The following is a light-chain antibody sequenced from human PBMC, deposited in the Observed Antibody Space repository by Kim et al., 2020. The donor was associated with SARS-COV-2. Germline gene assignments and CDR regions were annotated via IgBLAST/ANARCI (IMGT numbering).Light chain of an antibody. CDR3: QVWDSSSDHRVV. CDR2: YDS. CDR1: SIGSKS. Sequence: PGKTARMTWGGNSIGSKSVHWYQEKPGQAPVLVISYDSDRPSGIPERFSGSNSGNTATLTISRVEAGDEADYYCQVWDSSSDHRVVFGGGTQLTVL. J-gene: IGLJ2*01. V-gene: IGLV3-21*04.